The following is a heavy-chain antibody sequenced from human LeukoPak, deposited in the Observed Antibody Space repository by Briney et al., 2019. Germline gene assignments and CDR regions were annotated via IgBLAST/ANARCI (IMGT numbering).Heavy chain of an antibody. CDR3: ARSMITFGGVIVPEYYFDY. D-gene: IGHD3-16*02. J-gene: IGHJ4*02. V-gene: IGHV4-59*01. CDR1: GGSISSYY. CDR2: IYYSGST. Sequence: PSETLSLTCTVSGGSISSYYWSWIRQPPGKGLEWIGCIYYSGSTNYNPSLKSRVTISVDTSKNQFSLKLSSVTAADTAVYYCARSMITFGGVIVPEYYFDYWGQGTLVTVSS.